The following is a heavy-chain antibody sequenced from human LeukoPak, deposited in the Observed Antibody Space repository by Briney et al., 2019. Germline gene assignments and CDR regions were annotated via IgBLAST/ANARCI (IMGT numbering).Heavy chain of an antibody. CDR1: GFTFSSYA. D-gene: IGHD2-2*01. CDR3: VKVGLYCSSTSCFSWFDP. CDR2: ISSNGGST. J-gene: IGHJ5*02. Sequence: GGSLRLSCSASGFTFSSYAMHWVRQAPGKGLEYVSAISSNGGSTYYADSVKGRFTISRDNSKNTLYLQMSSLRAEDTAVYYCVKVGLYCSSTSCFSWFDPWGQGTLVTVSS. V-gene: IGHV3-64D*06.